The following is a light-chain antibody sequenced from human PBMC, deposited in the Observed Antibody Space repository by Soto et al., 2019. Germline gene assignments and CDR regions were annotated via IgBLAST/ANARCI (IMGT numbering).Light chain of an antibody. CDR1: SGHSSDA. V-gene: IGLV4-69*01. J-gene: IGLJ7*01. CDR2: LNSDGSH. CDR3: QTWGTGPAV. Sequence: QLVLTQSPSASASLGASVKLTCTLSSGHSSDAIAWHQQQPEKGPRHLMKLNSDGSHSKGDGIPDRFSGSSSGAERYLTISSLQSEDEADYYCQTWGTGPAVFGGGTQLTVL.